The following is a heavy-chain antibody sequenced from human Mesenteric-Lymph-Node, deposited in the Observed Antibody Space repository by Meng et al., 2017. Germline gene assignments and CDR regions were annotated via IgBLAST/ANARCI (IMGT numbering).Heavy chain of an antibody. CDR3: ARQEGSGWYAGRYHFED. J-gene: IGHJ4*02. CDR1: GYTFTGYY. D-gene: IGHD6-19*01. V-gene: IGHV1-2*02. CDR2: INPNSGGT. Sequence: ASVKVSCKASGYTFTGYYMHWVRQAPGQGLEWMGWINPNSGGTNYAQKFQGRVTMTRDTSISTAYMELSRLRSDDTAVYYCARQEGSGWYAGRYHFEDWGQGTLVTVSS.